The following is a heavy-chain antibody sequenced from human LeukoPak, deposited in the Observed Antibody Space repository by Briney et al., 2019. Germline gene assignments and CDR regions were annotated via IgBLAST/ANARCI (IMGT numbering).Heavy chain of an antibody. D-gene: IGHD2-8*01. CDR3: ARGLIGMDV. Sequence: SETLSLTCTVSGGSISSSSYYWGWIRQPPGKGLEWIGSIYYSGSTYYNPSLKSRVTISVDTSKNQFSLKLSSVTAADTAVYYCARGLIGMDVWGKGTTVTVSS. CDR1: GGSISSSSYY. CDR2: IYYSGST. V-gene: IGHV4-39*01. J-gene: IGHJ6*04.